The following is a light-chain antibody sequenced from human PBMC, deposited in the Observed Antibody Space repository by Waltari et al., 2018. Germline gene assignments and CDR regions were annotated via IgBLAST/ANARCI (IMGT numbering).Light chain of an antibody. Sequence: VLTQSPGTLSLSPGERATLSFRASQSLTKRYLAWYQQKTGQAPRLLIYGASSRAAGIPDRFSGSGSGADVTLTISRLEPEDFAVYYCQQYGSSVLYTFGQGTKLEIK. CDR3: QQYGSSVLYT. V-gene: IGKV3-20*01. CDR1: QSLTKRY. CDR2: GAS. J-gene: IGKJ2*01.